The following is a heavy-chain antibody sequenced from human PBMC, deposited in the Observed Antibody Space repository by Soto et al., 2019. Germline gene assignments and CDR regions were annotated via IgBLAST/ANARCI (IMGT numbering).Heavy chain of an antibody. CDR1: GFTFSSYG. CDR3: ASLSITGTTSYYYYGMDV. D-gene: IGHD1-20*01. Sequence: GGSLRLSCAASGFTFSSYGMHWVRQAPGKGLEWVAVIWYDGSNKYYADSVKGRFTISRDNSKNTLYLQMNSLRAEDTAVYYCASLSITGTTSYYYYGMDVWGQGTTVTVSS. J-gene: IGHJ6*02. V-gene: IGHV3-33*01. CDR2: IWYDGSNK.